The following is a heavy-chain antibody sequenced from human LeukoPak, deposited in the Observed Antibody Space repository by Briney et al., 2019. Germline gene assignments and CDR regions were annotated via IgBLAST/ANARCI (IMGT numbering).Heavy chain of an antibody. CDR2: IWYDGSNT. V-gene: IGHV3-33*01. CDR3: AREVAAAGYFDY. D-gene: IGHD6-13*01. CDR1: GFSFSSYG. Sequence: GGSLRLSCAASGFSFSSYGIHWVRQAPGKGLDWVAVIWYDGSNTYYADSVKGRFTISRDNSKNTLYLQMNSLRAEDTAVYYCAREVAAAGYFDYWGQGTLVTVSS. J-gene: IGHJ4*02.